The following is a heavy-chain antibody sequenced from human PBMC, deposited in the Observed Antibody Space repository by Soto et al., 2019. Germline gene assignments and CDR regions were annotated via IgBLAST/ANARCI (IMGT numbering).Heavy chain of an antibody. J-gene: IGHJ5*02. CDR2: ISAYNGNT. Sequence: ASVKVSCKASGYSFTTYGISWVRQAPGQGLEWMGWISAYNGNTNYAQRLQGRVTMTTDTSTSTAYMELRSLRSDDTAVYYCARDLIAVRPGWFDPWGQGTLVTVSS. CDR1: GYSFTTYG. D-gene: IGHD6-6*01. CDR3: ARDLIAVRPGWFDP. V-gene: IGHV1-18*01.